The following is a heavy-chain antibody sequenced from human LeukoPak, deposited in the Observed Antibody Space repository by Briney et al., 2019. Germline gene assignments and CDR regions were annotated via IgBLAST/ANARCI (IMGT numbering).Heavy chain of an antibody. CDR1: GGTFSSYA. CDR2: IIPILGIA. CDR3: ARDSATYYYDSSGYYFDY. Sequence: GASVKVSCKASGGTFSSYAISWVRQAPGQGLEWMGRIIPILGIANYAQKFQGRVTITADKSTSTAYMELSSLRSEDTAVYYCARDSATYYYDSSGYYFDYWGQGTLVTVSS. D-gene: IGHD3-22*01. V-gene: IGHV1-69*04. J-gene: IGHJ4*02.